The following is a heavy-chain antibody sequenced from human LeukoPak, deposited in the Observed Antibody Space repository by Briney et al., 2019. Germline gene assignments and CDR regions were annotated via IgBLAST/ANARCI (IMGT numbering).Heavy chain of an antibody. CDR2: IKEDGSTI. CDR3: ARDGAAFGDDFDY. V-gene: IGHV3-7*01. J-gene: IGHJ4*02. D-gene: IGHD3-16*01. Sequence: GGSLRLSCAASGFTFGDYWMSWVRQAPGKGLEWVANIKEDGSTIFYADSVKGRFTISRDNAKNSLYLQMNSLRVEDTAVYYCARDGAAFGDDFDYWGQGTLVTVSS. CDR1: GFTFGDYW.